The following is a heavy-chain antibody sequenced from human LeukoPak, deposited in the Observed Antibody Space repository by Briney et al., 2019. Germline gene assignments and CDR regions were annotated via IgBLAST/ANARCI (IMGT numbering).Heavy chain of an antibody. CDR2: ITSDGSGI. CDR3: ASGRLVGAPDY. Sequence: GGSLRLSCAASGFTFSSYWMHWVRQPPGKGLVWVSRITSDGSGIGYADSVKGRFSTSRDNARNTLYLQMNSLRAEDTAVYYCASGRLVGAPDYWGQGTLVTVSS. CDR1: GFTFSSYW. D-gene: IGHD1-26*01. J-gene: IGHJ4*02. V-gene: IGHV3-74*01.